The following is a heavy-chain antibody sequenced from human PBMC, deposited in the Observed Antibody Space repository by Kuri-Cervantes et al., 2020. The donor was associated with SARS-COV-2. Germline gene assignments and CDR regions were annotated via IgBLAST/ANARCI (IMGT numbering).Heavy chain of an antibody. Sequence: GGSLRLSCAASGFTFSSYAMHWVRQAPGKGLEWVAFIRYDGSNKYYADSVKGRFTISRDNSKNTLYLQMNSLRAEDTAVYYCAGLYSSSWSYDYWGQGILVTVSS. V-gene: IGHV3-30*02. CDR3: AGLYSSSWSYDY. D-gene: IGHD6-13*01. CDR1: GFTFSSYA. CDR2: IRYDGSNK. J-gene: IGHJ4*02.